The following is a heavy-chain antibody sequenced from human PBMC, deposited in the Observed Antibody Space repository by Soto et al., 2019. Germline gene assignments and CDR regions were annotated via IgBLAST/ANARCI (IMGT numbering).Heavy chain of an antibody. V-gene: IGHV3-30*02. D-gene: IGHD3-22*01. CDR2: IPFVEKDN. CDR3: TKDVSADYDRREWIRFDP. Sequence: HPGGSLRLSCAASGFAFGNVGIHWVRQAPGKGLEWLAIIPFVEKDNYYADSVKGRFSIVRDTSNKTLHLQMNSLRPEDTAVYFRTKDVSADYDRREWIRFDPWGQGTLVTVSS. J-gene: IGHJ5*02. CDR1: GFAFGNVG.